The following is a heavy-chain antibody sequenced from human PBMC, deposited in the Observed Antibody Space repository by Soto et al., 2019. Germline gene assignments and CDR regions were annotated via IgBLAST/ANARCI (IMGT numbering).Heavy chain of an antibody. D-gene: IGHD6-13*01. CDR3: ARVLYRNSWYYFDY. CDR1: GVSFRNDY. Sequence: SETLSLTCAVYGVSFRNDYWSWIRQSPGKGLEWLGDINHSGSTNYNPALKSRVTISVVTSEKQFSLKLTSVTAADTAVYYCARVLYRNSWYYFDYWGQGTLVTVSS. J-gene: IGHJ4*02. CDR2: INHSGST. V-gene: IGHV4-34*01.